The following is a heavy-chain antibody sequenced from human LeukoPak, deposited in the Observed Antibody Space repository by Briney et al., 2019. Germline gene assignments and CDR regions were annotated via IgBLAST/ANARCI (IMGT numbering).Heavy chain of an antibody. D-gene: IGHD3-3*01. Sequence: GASVKVSCKASGGTFSSYAISWVRQAPGQGLEWMGGIIPIFGTANYAQKFQGRVTITTDESTSTAYMELSSLRSEDTAVYYCASTSFFRDRFSKEGHYYYYMDVWGKGTTVTVSS. CDR2: IIPIFGTA. V-gene: IGHV1-69*05. CDR3: ASTSFFRDRFSKEGHYYYYMDV. J-gene: IGHJ6*03. CDR1: GGTFSSYA.